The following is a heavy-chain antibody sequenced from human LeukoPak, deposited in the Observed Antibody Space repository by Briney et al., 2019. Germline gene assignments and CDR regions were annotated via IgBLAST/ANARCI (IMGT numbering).Heavy chain of an antibody. CDR1: GFTFSSYA. CDR3: AKDPHYSGSLNYYYYGMDV. D-gene: IGHD1-26*01. V-gene: IGHV3-30*18. J-gene: IGHJ6*02. Sequence: KPGGSLRLSCAASGFTFSSYAMGWVRQAPGKGLEWVAVISYDGSNKYYADSVKGRFTISRDNSKNTLYLQMNSLRAEDTAVYYCAKDPHYSGSLNYYYYGMDVWGQGTTVTVSS. CDR2: ISYDGSNK.